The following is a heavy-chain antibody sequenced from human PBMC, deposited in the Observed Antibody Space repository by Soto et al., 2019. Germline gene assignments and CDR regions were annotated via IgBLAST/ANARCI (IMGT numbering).Heavy chain of an antibody. V-gene: IGHV4-34*01. CDR3: ARGSGIVALPGELEDVNYDY. CDR2: INESGST. CDR1: GQSFSGHS. Sequence: QVQLQQWGAGLVKPSETLSLSCAVYGQSFSGHSWAWIRQSPGKGLEWIGEINESGSTYYNPSLKSRVTISAVTSKNQFSLKLSSVSAADTAVYFCARGSGIVALPGELEDVNYDYWGQGTLVNVSS. J-gene: IGHJ4*02. D-gene: IGHD1-1*01.